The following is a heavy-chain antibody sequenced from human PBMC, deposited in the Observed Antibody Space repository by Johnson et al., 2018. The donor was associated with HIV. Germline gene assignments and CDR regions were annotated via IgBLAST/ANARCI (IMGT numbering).Heavy chain of an antibody. D-gene: IGHD3-22*01. CDR1: GFTFDDYA. V-gene: IGHV3-9*01. CDR3: ARAWVNYYDSPDAFDI. CDR2: ISWNSGSI. J-gene: IGHJ3*02. Sequence: VQLVESGGGLVQPGRSLRLSCAASGFTFDDYAMHWVRQAPGKGLEWVSGISWNSGSIGYADSVKGRFTISRDNAKNTLYLQMNSLRAEDTAVYYCARAWVNYYDSPDAFDIWGQGTMVTVSS.